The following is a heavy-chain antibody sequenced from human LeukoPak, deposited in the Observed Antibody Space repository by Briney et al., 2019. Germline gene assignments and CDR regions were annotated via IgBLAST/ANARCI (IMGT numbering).Heavy chain of an antibody. V-gene: IGHV4-59*01. Sequence: SETLSLTCTVSGGSISSYYWSWIRQPPGKGLEWIGYIYYSGSTNYNPSLKSRVTISVDTSKNQFSLKLSSVTAADTAVYYCAISYSTPGGNWSAPGGRETVVTVSS. CDR1: GGSISSYY. CDR3: AISYSTPGGNWSAP. D-gene: IGHD6-13*01. CDR2: IYYSGST. J-gene: IGHJ5*02.